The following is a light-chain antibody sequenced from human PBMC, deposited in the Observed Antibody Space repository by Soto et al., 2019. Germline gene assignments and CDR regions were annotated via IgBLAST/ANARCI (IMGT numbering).Light chain of an antibody. CDR3: QQHT. CDR2: DAS. J-gene: IGKJ2*01. V-gene: IGKV1-5*01. Sequence: DIQMTQSPSTLSASVGDRVTITCRASQTISNWLAWYQQKPGKAPRLLIYDASTLESGVPSRFRRSASGTEFTLTIRSLQPDDFATYYCQQHTFGQRTQLEVK. CDR1: QTISNW.